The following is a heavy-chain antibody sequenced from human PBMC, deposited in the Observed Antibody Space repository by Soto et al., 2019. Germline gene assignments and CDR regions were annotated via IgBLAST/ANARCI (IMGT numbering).Heavy chain of an antibody. CDR1: GGTFSSYA. V-gene: IGHV1-69*06. CDR3: ARSGGHCTNGVCYRSEGFDP. D-gene: IGHD2-8*01. J-gene: IGHJ5*02. CDR2: IIPIFGTA. Sequence: QVQLVQSGAEVKKPGSSVKVSCKASGGTFSSYAISWVRQAPGQGLEWMGGIIPIFGTANYAQKFQGRVTITANKSTSTAYMELSSLRSEDTAVYYCARSGGHCTNGVCYRSEGFDPWGQGTLVTVSS.